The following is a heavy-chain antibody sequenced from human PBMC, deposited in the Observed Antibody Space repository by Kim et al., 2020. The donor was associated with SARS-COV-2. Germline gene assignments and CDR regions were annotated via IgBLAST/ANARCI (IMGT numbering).Heavy chain of an antibody. J-gene: IGHJ4*02. Sequence: YAQKLRVRATMTTDTSTSTAYMELRGLGSDDTAVYYCARDGSGSSWGFDYWGQGTLVTVSS. V-gene: IGHV1-18*01. D-gene: IGHD3-10*01. CDR3: ARDGSGSSWGFDY.